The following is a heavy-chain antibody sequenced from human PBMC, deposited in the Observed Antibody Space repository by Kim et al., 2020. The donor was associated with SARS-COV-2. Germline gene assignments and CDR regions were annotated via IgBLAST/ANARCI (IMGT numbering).Heavy chain of an antibody. CDR2: ISYDGSNK. CDR1: GFTFSSYG. J-gene: IGHJ6*02. CDR3: AKSAQRITVAGTYYYYGMDV. Sequence: GGSLRLSCAASGFTFSSYGMHWVRQAPGKGLEWVAVISYDGSNKYYEDSVKGRFTISRDNSKNTLYLQMNSLRAEDTAVYYCAKSAQRITVAGTYYYYGMDVWGQGTTVSVSS. D-gene: IGHD6-19*01. V-gene: IGHV3-30*18.